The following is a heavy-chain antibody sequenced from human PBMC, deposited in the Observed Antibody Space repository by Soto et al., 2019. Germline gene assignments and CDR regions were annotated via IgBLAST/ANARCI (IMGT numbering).Heavy chain of an antibody. V-gene: IGHV5-51*01. CDR2: IYPGDSDT. D-gene: IGHD6-19*01. CDR1: GYNFASYW. Sequence: PGESLKISCKGSGYNFASYWIGWARQMPGKGLEWMGIIYPGDSDTRYIPSFEGQVTISADRSISTAYLQWRSLEASDTATYYCARGGAAVSYYYYYGMDVWGQGTTVTVSS. CDR3: ARGGAAVSYYYYYGMDV. J-gene: IGHJ6*02.